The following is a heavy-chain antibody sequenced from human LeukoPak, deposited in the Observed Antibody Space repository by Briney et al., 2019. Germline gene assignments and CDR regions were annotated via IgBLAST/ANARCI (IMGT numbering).Heavy chain of an antibody. D-gene: IGHD2-21*01. CDR1: GYTFTSYY. CDR2: INPSGGST. CDR3: ARARSGEEIDP. V-gene: IGHV1-46*01. J-gene: IGHJ5*02. Sequence: ASVKVPCKASGYTFTSYYMHWVRQAPGQGLEWMGIINPSGGSTSYAQKFQGRVTMTRDTSTSTVYMELSSLRSEDTAVYYCARARSGEEIDPWGQGTLVTVSS.